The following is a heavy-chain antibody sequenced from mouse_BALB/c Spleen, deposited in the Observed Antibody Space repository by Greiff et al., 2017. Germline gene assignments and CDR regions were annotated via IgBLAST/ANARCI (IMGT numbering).Heavy chain of an antibody. V-gene: IGHV5-6-5*01. CDR1: GFTFSSYA. D-gene: IGHD1-1*01. CDR2: ISSGGST. Sequence: EVMLVESGGGLVKPGGSLKLSCAASGFTFSSYAMSWVRQTPEKRLEWVASISSGGSTYYPDSVKGRFTISRDNARNILYLQMSSLRSEDTAMYYCASGKDYGYYFDYWGQGTTLTVSS. CDR3: ASGKDYGYYFDY. J-gene: IGHJ2*01.